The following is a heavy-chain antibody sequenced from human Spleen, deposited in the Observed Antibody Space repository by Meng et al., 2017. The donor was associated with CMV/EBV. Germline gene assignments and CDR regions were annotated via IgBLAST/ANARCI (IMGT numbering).Heavy chain of an antibody. CDR1: GYTFTNYG. CDR2: ISAYNGNT. D-gene: IGHD2-2*02. CDR3: ARDRTGDCSSTSCYNFYYYYGMDV. Sequence: ASVKVSCKASGYTFTNYGISWVRQAPGQGLEWMGWISAYNGNTDYAQKLQGRVTMTTDTSTSTAYMSLSSLRSEDTAVYYCARDRTGDCSSTSCYNFYYYYGMDVWGQGTTVTVSS. J-gene: IGHJ6*02. V-gene: IGHV1-18*01.